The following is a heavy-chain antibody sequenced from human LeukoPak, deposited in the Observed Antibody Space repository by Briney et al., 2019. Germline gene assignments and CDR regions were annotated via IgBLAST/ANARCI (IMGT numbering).Heavy chain of an antibody. V-gene: IGHV4-39*07. J-gene: IGHJ5*02. CDR1: GGSISSTSYY. CDR3: ARSALPFYWFDP. Sequence: PSETLSLTCTVSGGSISSTSYYWGWIRQPPGKGLEWIGNIYYSGSTYYNPSRKSRVTISVDTSKNQFSLRLNSVTAADTAVYYCARSALPFYWFDPWGQGTLVTVSS. CDR2: IYYSGST.